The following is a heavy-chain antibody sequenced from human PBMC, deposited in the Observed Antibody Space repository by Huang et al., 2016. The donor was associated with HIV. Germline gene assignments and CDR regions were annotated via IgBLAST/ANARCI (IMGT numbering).Heavy chain of an antibody. CDR2: INHSGRT. CDR1: GGSFSGYY. Sequence: QVPLQQWGAGLLKPSETLSLTCAVYGGSFSGYYWSWIRQSPGKGLAWIGEINHSGRTNYHPALKSRLTVAVETSKNQCALKLSAVTAADTAVYYWARERMMSWLDDHDAFDIWGQGTMVTVSS. J-gene: IGHJ3*02. V-gene: IGHV4-34*01. CDR3: ARERMMSWLDDHDAFDI. D-gene: IGHD1-1*01.